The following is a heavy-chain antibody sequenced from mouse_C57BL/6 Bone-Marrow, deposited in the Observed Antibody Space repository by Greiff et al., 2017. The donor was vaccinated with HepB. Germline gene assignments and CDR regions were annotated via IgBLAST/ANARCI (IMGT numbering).Heavy chain of an antibody. CDR1: GFTFSDYY. Sequence: EVKVEESGGGLVQPGGSLKLSCAASGFTFSDYYMYWVRQTPEKRLEWVAYISNGGGSTYYPDTVKGRFTISRDNAKNTLYLQMSRLKSEDTAMYYCARHLGSGLYAMDYWGQGTSVTVSS. CDR2: ISNGGGST. J-gene: IGHJ4*01. CDR3: ARHLGSGLYAMDY. V-gene: IGHV5-12*01. D-gene: IGHD3-2*02.